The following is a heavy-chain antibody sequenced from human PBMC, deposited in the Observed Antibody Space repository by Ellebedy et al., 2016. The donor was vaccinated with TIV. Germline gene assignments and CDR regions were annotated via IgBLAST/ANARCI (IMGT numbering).Heavy chain of an antibody. CDR2: IYYTGTT. V-gene: IGHV4-59*08. CDR1: GDSISGSY. CDR3: ARQPSSGWNYYFDY. J-gene: IGHJ4*02. D-gene: IGHD6-19*01. Sequence: GSLRLSCTVSGDSISGSYWNWIRQPPGRGLEWIGCIYYTGTTYYTPSLKSRVNMSVDTSNNKFSLRLTSATAADPAVYYCARQPSSGWNYYFDYWGQGTLVTVSS.